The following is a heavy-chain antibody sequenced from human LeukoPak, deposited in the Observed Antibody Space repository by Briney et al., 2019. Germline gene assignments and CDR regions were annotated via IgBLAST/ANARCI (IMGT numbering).Heavy chain of an antibody. Sequence: GGSLRLSCAASGFTFNAFGMNWVRQAPGKGLEWVSYIGTTSGAIYYADSVKGRFTISRDNSKNTLYLQMNSLRAEDTAVYYCVRDLGTIPTYYYNGMDVWGQGTTVTVS. CDR2: IGTTSGAI. CDR1: GFTFNAFG. D-gene: IGHD2-8*01. CDR3: VRDLGTIPTYYYNGMDV. V-gene: IGHV3-48*01. J-gene: IGHJ6*02.